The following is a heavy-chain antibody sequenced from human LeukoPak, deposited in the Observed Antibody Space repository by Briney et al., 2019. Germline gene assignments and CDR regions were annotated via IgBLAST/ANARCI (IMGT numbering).Heavy chain of an antibody. D-gene: IGHD3-22*01. Sequence: SETLSLTCDVSGYSINFGHLWGWIRQPPGKGLEWIASINHSGRTYYTPSLKSRVTISVDTLKNQFSLRVTSVTAEDTAMYFCARESSAVAHTMMRDWLDPWGQGTLVTVSS. CDR3: ARESSAVAHTMMRDWLDP. V-gene: IGHV4-38-2*02. CDR2: INHSGRT. CDR1: GYSINFGHL. J-gene: IGHJ5*02.